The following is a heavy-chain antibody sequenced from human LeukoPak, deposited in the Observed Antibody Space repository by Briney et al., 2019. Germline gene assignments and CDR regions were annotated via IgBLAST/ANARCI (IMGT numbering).Heavy chain of an antibody. CDR2: MSSSGRS. D-gene: IGHD3-22*01. CDR1: IGSISSDTYF. CDR3: ARDSSGYLYYIDS. J-gene: IGHJ4*02. Sequence: SETLSLTCTVSIGSISSDTYFWSWIRQPAGKGLEWIGRMSSSGRSDYNPSLKSRVTISVDTSKNQFSLKLTSVTAADTGVYYCARDSSGYLYYIDSWGQGTLVTVSS. V-gene: IGHV4-61*02.